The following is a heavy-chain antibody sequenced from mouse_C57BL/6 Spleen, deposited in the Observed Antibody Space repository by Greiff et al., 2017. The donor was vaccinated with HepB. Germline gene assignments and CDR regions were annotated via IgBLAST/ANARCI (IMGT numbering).Heavy chain of an antibody. J-gene: IGHJ3*01. Sequence: QVHVKQPGAELVKPGASVKLSCKASGYTFTSYWMHWVKQRPGQGLEWIGMIHPNSGSTNYNEKFKSKATLTVDKSSSTAYMQLSSLTSEDSAVYYCARPDFLGAFAYWGQGTLVTVSA. D-gene: IGHD3-1*01. CDR1: GYTFTSYW. CDR2: IHPNSGST. CDR3: ARPDFLGAFAY. V-gene: IGHV1-64*01.